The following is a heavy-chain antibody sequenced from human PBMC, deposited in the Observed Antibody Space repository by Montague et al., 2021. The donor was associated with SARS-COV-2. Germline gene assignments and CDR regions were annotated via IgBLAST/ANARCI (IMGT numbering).Heavy chain of an antibody. Sequence: SETLSLTCTVSGGSVSSSSYYWGWIRQPPGKGLEWIGSIYYTGSTYYNPSLKSRVTISVDTSKNLFSLKLSSVTAADTAVYYCARDITGSGNAFDIWGQGTMVTVSS. D-gene: IGHD3-10*01. CDR3: ARDITGSGNAFDI. CDR1: GGSVSSSSYY. J-gene: IGHJ3*02. CDR2: IYYTGST. V-gene: IGHV4-39*02.